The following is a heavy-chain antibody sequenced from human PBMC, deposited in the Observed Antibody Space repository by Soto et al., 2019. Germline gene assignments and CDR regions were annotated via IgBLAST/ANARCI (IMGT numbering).Heavy chain of an antibody. CDR3: ARDLGGDMSVDY. CDR2: XSXRPKXYX. CDR1: GDSVSSNSAA. Sequence: SQSRSLTCAISGDSVSSNSAAWNWIRQSPSRGLEXLGXXSXRPKXYXXSAXXVKSRITIRPDTSKNQFSLQLNSVTPADTAVYYCARDLGGDMSVDYWGQGTPVPPPQ. J-gene: IGHJ4*02. D-gene: IGHD3-16*01. V-gene: IGHV6-1*01.